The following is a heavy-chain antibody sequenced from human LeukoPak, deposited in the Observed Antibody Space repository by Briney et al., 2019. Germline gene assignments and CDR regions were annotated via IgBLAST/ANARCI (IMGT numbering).Heavy chain of an antibody. CDR1: GFTFNSYV. Sequence: GGSLRLSCAASGFTFNSYVMSCVRQAPGKGLEWVSAISGSGGSTYYADSVKGRFTISRDNSKNTLYLQMNSLRAEDTAVYYCAKASAMIVVVSKHFDYWGQGTLVTVSS. CDR2: ISGSGGST. CDR3: AKASAMIVVVSKHFDY. V-gene: IGHV3-23*01. J-gene: IGHJ4*02. D-gene: IGHD3-22*01.